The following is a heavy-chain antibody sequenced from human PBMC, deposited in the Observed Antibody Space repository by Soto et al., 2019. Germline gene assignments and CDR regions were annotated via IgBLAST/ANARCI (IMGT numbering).Heavy chain of an antibody. J-gene: IGHJ4*02. Sequence: SQTLSLTCAISGDSVSSNRAAWNWIRQSPSRGLEWLGRTYYRSKWYNDYAVSVKSRITINPDTSKNQFSLQLNSVTPEDTAVYYCARAWGLSSGWHGPFSYWAQGTPVTVS. CDR1: GDSVSSNRAA. CDR2: TYYRSKWYN. D-gene: IGHD6-19*01. CDR3: ARAWGLSSGWHGPFSY. V-gene: IGHV6-1*01.